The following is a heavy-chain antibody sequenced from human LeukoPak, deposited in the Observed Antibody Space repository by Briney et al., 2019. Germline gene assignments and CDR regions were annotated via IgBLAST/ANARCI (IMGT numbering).Heavy chain of an antibody. J-gene: IGHJ5*02. V-gene: IGHV3-7*01. CDR2: IRQDGSET. CDR1: GFTFSAYW. CDR3: ARGNYHDP. D-gene: IGHD3-22*01. Sequence: PGGSLRLSCAASGFTFSAYWMSWVRQAPGKGLEWVANIRQDGSETYYADSAKGRFTISRDNAKNTLYLQMNSLRAEDTAVYYCARGNYHDPWGQGTLVTVSS.